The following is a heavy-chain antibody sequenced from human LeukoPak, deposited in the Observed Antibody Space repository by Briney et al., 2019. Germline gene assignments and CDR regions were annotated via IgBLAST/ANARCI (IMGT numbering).Heavy chain of an antibody. D-gene: IGHD6-19*01. J-gene: IGHJ4*02. CDR3: AKKGFKYSSGWYGSYFDY. V-gene: IGHV3-23*01. Sequence: GGSLRLSCAASGFTFSSYAMSWVRQAPGKGLEWVSAISGSGGSTYYADSVKGRFTISRDNSKNTLYLQMNSLRAEDTAVYYCAKKGFKYSSGWYGSYFDYWGQGTLVTVSS. CDR1: GFTFSSYA. CDR2: ISGSGGST.